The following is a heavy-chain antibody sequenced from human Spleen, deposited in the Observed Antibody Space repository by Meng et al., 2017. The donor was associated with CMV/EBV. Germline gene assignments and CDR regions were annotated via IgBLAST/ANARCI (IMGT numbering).Heavy chain of an antibody. V-gene: IGHV1-2*02. D-gene: IGHD4-17*01. CDR3: ARVLALPTVTTRYYYGMDV. Sequence: ASVKVSCKASGYTFSGYYMNWVRQAPGQGLEWMGWIHPKSGGTNYAQKFQGRVTMTRDTSISTAYMDLSRLASDDTAFYYCARVLALPTVTTRYYYGMDVWGQGTTVTVSS. CDR1: GYTFSGYY. J-gene: IGHJ6*02. CDR2: IHPKSGGT.